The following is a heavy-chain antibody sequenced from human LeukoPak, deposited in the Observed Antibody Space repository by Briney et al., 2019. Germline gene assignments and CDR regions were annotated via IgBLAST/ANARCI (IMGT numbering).Heavy chain of an antibody. Sequence: SGGSLRLSCGASGFTFRGYTMHWVRQAPGKGLQWEAVISWDGNKKFYADSVEGRFTISRDNSKNTLSLQMNSLRLEDTALYYCAREGGNSTSWGYFYYWGQGTLVTVSS. CDR2: ISWDGNKK. J-gene: IGHJ4*02. D-gene: IGHD6-13*01. V-gene: IGHV3-30*04. CDR3: AREGGNSTSWGYFYY. CDR1: GFTFRGYT.